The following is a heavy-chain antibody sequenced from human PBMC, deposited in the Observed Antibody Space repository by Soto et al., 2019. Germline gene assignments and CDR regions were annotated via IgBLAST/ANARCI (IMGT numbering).Heavy chain of an antibody. D-gene: IGHD7-27*01. CDR3: ARSRGDGDKDRYYGMDV. V-gene: IGHV5-51*01. J-gene: IGHJ6*02. CDR2: IYPGDSDR. Sequence: GESLKISCKASGYSFTTYWIGWVRQMPGKGLEWMGIIYPGDSDRRYSPSFQGQVTISADKSISTAYLQWSSLKASDTAMYYCARSRGDGDKDRYYGMDVWGQGTTVTVSS. CDR1: GYSFTTYW.